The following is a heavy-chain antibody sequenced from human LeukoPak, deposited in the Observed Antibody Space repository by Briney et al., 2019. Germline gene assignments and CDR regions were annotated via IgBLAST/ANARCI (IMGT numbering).Heavy chain of an antibody. J-gene: IGHJ5*02. CDR3: ARDSMVAGTITNWFDP. CDR1: GFSFSSYE. Sequence: GGSLRLSCAASGFSFSSYEMSWVRQAPGKGLEWVAVISYDGSNKYYADSVKGRFTISRDNSKNTLYLQMNSLRAEDTAVYYCARDSMVAGTITNWFDPWGQGTLVTVSS. CDR2: ISYDGSNK. V-gene: IGHV3-30*04. D-gene: IGHD6-19*01.